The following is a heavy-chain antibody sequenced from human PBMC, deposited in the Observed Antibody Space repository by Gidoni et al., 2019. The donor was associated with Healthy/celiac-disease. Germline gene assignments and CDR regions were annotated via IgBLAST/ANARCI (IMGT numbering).Heavy chain of an antibody. D-gene: IGHD3-10*01. V-gene: IGHV3-21*01. CDR2: ISSSSSYI. J-gene: IGHJ4*02. CDR1: GLPFSSYS. CDR3: ARGDMVRGVIRPFDY. Sequence: EVQLVESGGGLVKPGGSLRLSCAASGLPFSSYSMNWVRQAPGKGLEWVSSISSSSSYIYYADSVKGRFTISRDNAKNSLYLQMNSLRAEDTAVYYCARGDMVRGVIRPFDYWGQGTLVTVSS.